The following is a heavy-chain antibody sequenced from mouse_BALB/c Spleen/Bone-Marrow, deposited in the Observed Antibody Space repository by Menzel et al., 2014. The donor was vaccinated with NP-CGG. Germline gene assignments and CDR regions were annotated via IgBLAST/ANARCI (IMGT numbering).Heavy chain of an antibody. J-gene: IGHJ4*01. V-gene: IGHV2-2*02. CDR1: GFSLTSDG. Sequence: VHLVESGPGLVQPSQSLSITCTVSGFSLTSDGVHWVRQSPRKGLEWLGVMWSGGSTDYNAAFISRLSISRDNSRSQVFFKMRRLQNNITAIYISARNGYYYSMDYWGQGTSVTVSS. CDR2: MWSGGST. D-gene: IGHD2-2*01. CDR3: ARNGYYYSMDY.